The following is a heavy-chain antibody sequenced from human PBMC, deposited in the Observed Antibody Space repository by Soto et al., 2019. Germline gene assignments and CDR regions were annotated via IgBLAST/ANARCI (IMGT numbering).Heavy chain of an antibody. CDR1: GYTFTSYG. CDR3: ARSLLDGDSFPYAFDI. Sequence: QIQLVQSGAEVKKPGASVKVSCKASGYTFTSYGISWVRQAPGQGLEWMGWISAYNGNTNYAQKLQGRVTMTTDTSTSTAYMELRSLRSDDTAVYYCARSLLDGDSFPYAFDIWGQGTMVTVSS. CDR2: ISAYNGNT. V-gene: IGHV1-18*01. D-gene: IGHD4-17*01. J-gene: IGHJ3*02.